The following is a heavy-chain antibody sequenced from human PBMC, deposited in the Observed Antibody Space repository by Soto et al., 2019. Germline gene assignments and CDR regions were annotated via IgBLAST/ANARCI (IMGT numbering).Heavy chain of an antibody. CDR1: GGSISSGGYY. D-gene: IGHD3-9*01. Sequence: QVQLQESGPGLVKPSQTLSLTCTVSGGSISSGGYYWSWIRQHPGKGLEWIGYIYYSGSTYYNPSLKSRVTISVDTSKNQFSLKLSSVTAADTAVYYCARGRSNYYDILTGYRNKNWFDPWGQGTLVTVSS. V-gene: IGHV4-31*03. J-gene: IGHJ5*02. CDR3: ARGRSNYYDILTGYRNKNWFDP. CDR2: IYYSGST.